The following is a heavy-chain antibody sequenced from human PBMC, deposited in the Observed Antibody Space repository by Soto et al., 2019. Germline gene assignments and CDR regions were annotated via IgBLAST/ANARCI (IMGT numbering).Heavy chain of an antibody. J-gene: IGHJ6*03. V-gene: IGHV4-34*01. CDR2: INHSGST. CDR3: ARGGRDWNSSVEVDPYYYMDV. CDR1: GGSFSGYY. Sequence: PSETLSLTCAVYGGSFSGYYWSWIRQPPGKGLEWIGEINHSGSTNYNPSLKSRVTISVDTSKNQYSLKLSSVTAADTAVYYCARGGRDWNSSVEVDPYYYMDVWGKGTTVTVSS. D-gene: IGHD1-1*01.